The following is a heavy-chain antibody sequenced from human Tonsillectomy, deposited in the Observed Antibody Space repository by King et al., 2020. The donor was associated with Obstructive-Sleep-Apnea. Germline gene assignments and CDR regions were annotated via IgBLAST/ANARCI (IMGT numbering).Heavy chain of an antibody. CDR2: IHHDGRI. D-gene: IGHD2-2*01. CDR3: ARVRQYCSSNSCTFDP. Sequence: QLQESGPGLVQPSGTLSLTCVVSGDSITSSNWWNWVRQSPGKGLEWIGEIHHDGRIHYNPSLRSRIKISAAKSTNQVSLRLTSVTAADTAVYYCARVRQYCSSNSCTFDPWGQGTLVTVSS. V-gene: IGHV4-4*02. J-gene: IGHJ5*02. CDR1: GDSITSSNW.